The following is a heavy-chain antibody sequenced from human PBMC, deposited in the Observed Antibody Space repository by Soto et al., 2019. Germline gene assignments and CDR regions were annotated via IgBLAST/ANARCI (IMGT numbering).Heavy chain of an antibody. CDR1: GFTLRSYA. V-gene: IGHV3-30*04. CDR2: ISYEGSKQ. CDR3: ARSPSYYGIDI. Sequence: QVQLVESGGGVVQPGRSLRISCAASGFTLRSYAMHWVRQAPGKGLEWVAVISYEGSKQYYADSVKGRFTLTRDNSKKTVDLQMKSLRPDHTAVYYCARSPSYYGIDIWAQGTTVTVSS. J-gene: IGHJ6*02.